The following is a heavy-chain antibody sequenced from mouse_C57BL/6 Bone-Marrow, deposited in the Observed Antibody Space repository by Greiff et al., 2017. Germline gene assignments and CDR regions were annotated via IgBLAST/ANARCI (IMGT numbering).Heavy chain of an antibody. V-gene: IGHV5-17*01. CDR1: GFTFSDYG. D-gene: IGHD2-1*01. J-gene: IGHJ3*01. CDR2: ISSGSSTI. CDR3: ARPLYYGNYWFAY. Sequence: EVQGVESGGGLVKPGGSLKLSCAASGFTFSDYGMHWVRQAPEKGLEWVAYISSGSSTIYYADTVKGRFTISRDNAKNTLCLQMTSLRSEDTAVYYCARPLYYGNYWFAYWGQGTLVTVSA.